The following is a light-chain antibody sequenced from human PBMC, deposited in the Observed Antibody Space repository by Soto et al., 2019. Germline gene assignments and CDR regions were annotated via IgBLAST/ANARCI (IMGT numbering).Light chain of an antibody. CDR3: SSYTSTDTLI. Sequence: QSVLTQPASVSGSPGQSITISCTGTNSDVGAYDYVSWYQQHPGKAPKLMIYDVINRPSGVSDRFSGSKSGNTASLTISRLQAEDEADYYCSSYTSTDTLIFGGGTKLTVL. J-gene: IGLJ2*01. CDR2: DVI. V-gene: IGLV2-14*03. CDR1: NSDVGAYDY.